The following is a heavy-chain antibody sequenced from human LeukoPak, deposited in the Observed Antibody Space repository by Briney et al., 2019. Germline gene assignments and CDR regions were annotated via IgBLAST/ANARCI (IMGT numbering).Heavy chain of an antibody. CDR3: ASPRGFSKSNRAFDI. CDR1: GGSISSSSYY. J-gene: IGHJ3*02. CDR2: IYYSGST. Sequence: SETLSPTCTVSGGSISSSSYYWGWIRQPPGKGLEWIGSIYYSGSTYYNPSLKSRVTISVDTSKNQFSLKLSSVTAADTAVYYCASPRGFSKSNRAFDIWGQGTMVTVSS. V-gene: IGHV4-39*07.